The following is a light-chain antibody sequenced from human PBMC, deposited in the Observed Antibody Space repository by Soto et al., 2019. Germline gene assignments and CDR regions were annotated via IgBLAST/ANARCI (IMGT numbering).Light chain of an antibody. CDR2: GAS. J-gene: IGKJ4*01. CDR3: QQYKYWPLT. Sequence: EIVMTQSPATLSVTPGGRATLSCRASQSVGSNLAWYQQKPGQAPRLLFYGASTRATGFPARFSGSGSGTEFTLTISSLQSEDFAVYYCQQYKYWPLTFGGGTRVEIK. CDR1: QSVGSN. V-gene: IGKV3-15*01.